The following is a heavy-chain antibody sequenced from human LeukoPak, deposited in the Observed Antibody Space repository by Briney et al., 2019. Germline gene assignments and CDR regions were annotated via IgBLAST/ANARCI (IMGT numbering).Heavy chain of an antibody. CDR1: GYTFTGYY. CDR2: INPDSGDT. V-gene: IGHV1-2*02. CDR3: ARETAVTTAIHLNHFDL. J-gene: IGHJ4*02. Sequence: ASVKVSCKASGYTFTGYYMHWVRQAPGQGLEWMGWINPDSGDTHYAQRFQGRVSVTRDTSITTAYMDLSTLGSDDTAMYYCARETAVTTAIHLNHFDLWGQGALITVSS. D-gene: IGHD4-17*01.